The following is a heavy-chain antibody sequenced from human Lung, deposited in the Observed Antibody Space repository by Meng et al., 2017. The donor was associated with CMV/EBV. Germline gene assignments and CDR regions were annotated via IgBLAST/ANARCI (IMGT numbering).Heavy chain of an antibody. J-gene: IGHJ6*02. CDR2: IYPGDPDI. CDR3: ARRGEDSSLPDYYFCGMDV. CDR1: GYSFAKYW. V-gene: IGHV5-51*01. Sequence: KVSCKGSGYSFAKYWIGWVRQMPGKGLEWMGIIYPGDPDIRYSPSFQGQVTISVDKSISTAYLQWRRLKTSDTAIYYCARRGEDSSLPDYYFCGMDVWGQGTTVTVSS. D-gene: IGHD6-6*01.